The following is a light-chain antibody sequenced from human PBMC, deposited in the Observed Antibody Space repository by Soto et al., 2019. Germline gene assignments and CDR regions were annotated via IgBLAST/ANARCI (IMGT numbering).Light chain of an antibody. Sequence: EIVMTQSPATLSVSPGERVTLSCRASQSISSNLAWYQQKPGQAPRLLIYDASTRATGIPARFSVSGSGTEFTLTISSLQSEDFAVYYCQQYNNWPPYTFGQGTKLEIK. V-gene: IGKV3-15*01. CDR2: DAS. CDR1: QSISSN. CDR3: QQYNNWPPYT. J-gene: IGKJ2*01.